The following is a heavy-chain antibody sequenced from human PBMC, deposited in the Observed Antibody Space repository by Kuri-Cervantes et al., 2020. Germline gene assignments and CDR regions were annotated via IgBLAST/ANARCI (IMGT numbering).Heavy chain of an antibody. D-gene: IGHD3-16*02. J-gene: IGHJ4*02. Sequence: GESLKISCAASGFTFSRHGMTWVRQAPGKGLEWVSGISGSGGSTFYADSVKGRFTISRDNSKNTLYLQMSSLRAEDTAVYYCAPILGELSWYFDYWGQGTLVTVSS. CDR1: GFTFSRHG. V-gene: IGHV3-23*01. CDR2: ISGSGGST. CDR3: APILGELSWYFDY.